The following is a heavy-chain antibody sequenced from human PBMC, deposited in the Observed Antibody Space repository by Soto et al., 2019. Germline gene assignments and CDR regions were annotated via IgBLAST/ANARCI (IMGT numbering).Heavy chain of an antibody. Sequence: PSETLSLTCTVSGGFISSYYWSWIRQPPGKGLEWIGYIYYSGSTNYNPSLKSRVTISVDTSKNQFSLKLSSVTAADTAVYYCARRSMVRGVIIESWFDPWGQGTLVTV. CDR2: IYYSGST. CDR1: GGFISSYY. J-gene: IGHJ5*02. V-gene: IGHV4-59*08. CDR3: ARRSMVRGVIIESWFDP. D-gene: IGHD3-10*01.